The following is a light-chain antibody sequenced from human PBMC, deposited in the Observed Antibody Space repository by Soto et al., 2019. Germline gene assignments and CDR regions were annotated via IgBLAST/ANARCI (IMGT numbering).Light chain of an antibody. V-gene: IGLV2-14*03. J-gene: IGLJ2*01. CDR2: DVS. Sequence: QSALTQPASVSGSPGQSITISCTGTSSDVGGYNYVSWYQHHPGKAPKLLIYDVSTRPSGVSSRFSGSKSGNTASLTISGLQAEDEADYYCSSYTSSSTVVFGGGTQLTVL. CDR1: SSDVGGYNY. CDR3: SSYTSSSTVV.